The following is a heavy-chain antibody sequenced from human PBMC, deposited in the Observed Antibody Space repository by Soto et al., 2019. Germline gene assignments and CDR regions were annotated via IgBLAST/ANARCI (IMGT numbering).Heavy chain of an antibody. V-gene: IGHV1-2*02. Sequence: QVRLMQSGPEVRRPGASVTVSCKASGYTFTHYFIHWVRRAPGQGLEWMGYINPKSGDTHYSQTFRGRVSMTRDTSTDTANMGLISLKSDDTAVYFCARVPCHKNARGDFWGQGTPITVSS. CDR3: ARVPCHKNARGDF. CDR2: INPKSGDT. CDR1: GYTFTHYF. J-gene: IGHJ4*02. D-gene: IGHD1-1*01.